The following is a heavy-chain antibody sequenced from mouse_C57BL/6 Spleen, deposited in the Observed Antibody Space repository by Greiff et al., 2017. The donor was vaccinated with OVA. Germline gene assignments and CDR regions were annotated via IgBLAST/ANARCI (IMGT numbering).Heavy chain of an antibody. CDR1: GYTFTSYW. V-gene: IGHV1-74*01. Sequence: QVQLKQPGAELVKPGASVKVSCKASGYTFTSYWMHWVKQRPGQGLEWIGRIHPSDSDTNYNQEFKGKATLTVDKTSSTAYMQLSSLTSEDSAVYYCAIPYYGTWFAYWGQGTLVTVSA. CDR2: IHPSDSDT. J-gene: IGHJ3*01. D-gene: IGHD2-10*01. CDR3: AIPYYGTWFAY.